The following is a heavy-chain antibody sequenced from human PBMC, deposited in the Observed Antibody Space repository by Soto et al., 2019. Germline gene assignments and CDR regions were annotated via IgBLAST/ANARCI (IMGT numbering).Heavy chain of an antibody. V-gene: IGHV3-48*02. J-gene: IGHJ4*02. Sequence: GGSLRLSCAASGFTFSSYSMNWVRQAPGKGLEWVSYISSSSSTIYYADSVKGRFTISRDNAKNSLYLQMNSLRDEDTAVYYCARGPRDPPGYSSSWYAQNFDYWGQGTLVTVSS. CDR2: ISSSSSTI. CDR1: GFTFSSYS. D-gene: IGHD6-13*01. CDR3: ARGPRDPPGYSSSWYAQNFDY.